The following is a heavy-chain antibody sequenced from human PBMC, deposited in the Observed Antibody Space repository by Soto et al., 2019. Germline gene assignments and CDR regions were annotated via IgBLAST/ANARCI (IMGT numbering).Heavy chain of an antibody. J-gene: IGHJ6*02. CDR3: ARGPGYSGYEVPQRYGMDV. CDR2: ISYDGSNK. Sequence: GGSLRLSCAASGFTFSSYAMHWVRQAPGKGLEWVAVISYDGSNKYYADSVKGRFTTSRDNSKNTLYLQMNSLRAEDTAVYYCARGPGYSGYEVPQRYGMDVWGQGTTVTVSS. V-gene: IGHV3-30-3*01. CDR1: GFTFSSYA. D-gene: IGHD5-12*01.